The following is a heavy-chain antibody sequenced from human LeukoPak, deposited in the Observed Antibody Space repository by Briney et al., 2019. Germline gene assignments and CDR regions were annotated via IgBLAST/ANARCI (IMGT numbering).Heavy chain of an antibody. V-gene: IGHV3-23*01. CDR1: GFTFSSYA. Sequence: GGSLRLSCAVSGFTFSSYAMSWVRQAPGKGLEWVSAISGSGGSTYYADSVKGRFTISRDNSKNTLYLQMNSLRAEDTAVYYCAKVALPQQLETNFDYWGQGTLVTVSS. CDR2: ISGSGGST. D-gene: IGHD6-13*01. CDR3: AKVALPQQLETNFDY. J-gene: IGHJ4*02.